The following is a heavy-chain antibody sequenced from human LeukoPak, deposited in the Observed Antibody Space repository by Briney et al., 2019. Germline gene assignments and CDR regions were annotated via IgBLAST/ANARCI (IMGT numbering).Heavy chain of an antibody. Sequence: PSETLSLTCAVYGGSFSGYYWSWIRQPPGKGLEWIGEINHSGSTNYNPSLKSRVTISVDTSKNQFSLKLNSVTAADTAMYYCAREGDYDDSGYDADFDYWGQGILVTVSS. D-gene: IGHD3-22*01. CDR3: AREGDYDDSGYDADFDY. V-gene: IGHV4-34*01. CDR2: INHSGST. J-gene: IGHJ4*02. CDR1: GGSFSGYY.